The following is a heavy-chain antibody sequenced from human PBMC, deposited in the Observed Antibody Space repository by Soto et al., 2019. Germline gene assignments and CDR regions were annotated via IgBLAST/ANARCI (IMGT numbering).Heavy chain of an antibody. CDR2: IIPILGIA. V-gene: IGHV1-69*02. CDR1: GGTFGSYT. Sequence: QVQLVQSGAEVKKPGSSVKVSCKASGGTFGSYTISWVRQAPGQGLEWMGRIIPILGIANYAQKFQGRVTITADKSTSTAYMELSSLRSEDTAVYYCARAGIGVTAAFDYWGQGTLVTVSS. CDR3: ARAGIGVTAAFDY. D-gene: IGHD2-21*02. J-gene: IGHJ4*02.